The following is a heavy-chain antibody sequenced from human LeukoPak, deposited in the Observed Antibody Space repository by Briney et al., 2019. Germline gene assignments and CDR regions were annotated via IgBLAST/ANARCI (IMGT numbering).Heavy chain of an antibody. V-gene: IGHV3-33*06. D-gene: IGHD4-17*01. CDR1: GFTFSSYG. CDR2: IWYDGSNK. Sequence: GGSLRLSCAASGFTFSSYGMHWVRQAPGKGLEWVAVIWYDGSNKYYADSVKGRFTISRDNSKNTLYLQMNSLRADDTALYYCAKPGAGADYGDRFDSWGQGTLVTVSS. J-gene: IGHJ4*02. CDR3: AKPGAGADYGDRFDS.